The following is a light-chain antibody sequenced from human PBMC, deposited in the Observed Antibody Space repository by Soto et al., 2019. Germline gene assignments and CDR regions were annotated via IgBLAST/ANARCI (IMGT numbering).Light chain of an antibody. CDR1: SSVVGGYNY. CDR3: CSHAGSYTYV. J-gene: IGLJ1*01. V-gene: IGLV2-11*01. Sequence: QSVLTQPRSVSGSPGQSLTISCTGTSSVVGGYNYVSWYQQYPGKVPKLMIYDVTKRPSGVPDRFSGSKSGNTASLTISGLQAEDEADYSCCSHAGSYTYVFGTGTKVTVL. CDR2: DVT.